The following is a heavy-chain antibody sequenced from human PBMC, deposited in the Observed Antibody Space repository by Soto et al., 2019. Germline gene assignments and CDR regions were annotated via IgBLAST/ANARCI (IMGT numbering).Heavy chain of an antibody. CDR3: ARDKITGLFDY. V-gene: IGHV4-34*01. D-gene: IGHD2-8*02. J-gene: IGHJ4*02. CDR1: RGSFNGYY. Sequence: XXTLSLTCAVYRGSFNGYYWTWIRQPPGTGMEWIGXINHSXSTNYKQSLKXXVTISVDTXKNQLSLKLTSVNDADKDVYYCARDKITGLFDYWGKGTLVTVYS. CDR2: INHSXST.